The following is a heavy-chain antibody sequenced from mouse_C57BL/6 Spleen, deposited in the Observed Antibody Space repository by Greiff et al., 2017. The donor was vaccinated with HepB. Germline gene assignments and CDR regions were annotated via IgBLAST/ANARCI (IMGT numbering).Heavy chain of an antibody. CDR3: ALYDEDYYAMDY. CDR1: GYTFTDYY. J-gene: IGHJ4*01. Sequence: VQLKQSGPVLVKPGASVKMSCKASGYTFTDYYMNWVKQSHGKSLEWIGVINPYNGGTSYNQKFKGKATLTVDKSSSTAYMELNSLTSEDSAVYYCALYDEDYYAMDYWGQGTSVTVSS. CDR2: INPYNGGT. V-gene: IGHV1-19*01. D-gene: IGHD2-12*01.